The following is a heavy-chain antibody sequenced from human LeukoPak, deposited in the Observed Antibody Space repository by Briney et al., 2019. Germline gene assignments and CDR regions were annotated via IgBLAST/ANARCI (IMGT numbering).Heavy chain of an antibody. CDR3: SRSQFDY. CDR1: GFPFSSYW. J-gene: IGHJ4*02. V-gene: IGHV3-74*03. CDR2: ISGDGTIK. Sequence: GGSLRLSCELSGFPFSSYWMLWVRQAPGKGLVWVSRISGDGTIKTYADFVRGRFTISRDNTKNILYLQMNSLRVEDTAIYSCSRSQFDYWGQGVLVTVSS.